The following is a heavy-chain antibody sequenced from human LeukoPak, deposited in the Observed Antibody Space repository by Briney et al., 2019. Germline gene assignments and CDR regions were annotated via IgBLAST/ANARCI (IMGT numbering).Heavy chain of an antibody. V-gene: IGHV1-18*01. CDR3: ASDVVGATSPRVFVVS. D-gene: IGHD1-26*01. CDR2: IIAYNGNT. J-gene: IGHJ5*01. Sequence: ASVQVSCKASGCTFTSYGISWVGQAPPQEVEWMGWIIAYNGNTNYEHKPQDSVTMITGTSTSTAHMELRSLSTDGTAGIYCASDVVGATSPRVFVVSSGHGTLFTVS. CDR1: GCTFTSYG.